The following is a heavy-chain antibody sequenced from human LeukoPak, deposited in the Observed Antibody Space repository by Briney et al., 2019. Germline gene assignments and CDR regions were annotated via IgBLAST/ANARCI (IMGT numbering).Heavy chain of an antibody. Sequence: SETLSLTCTVSGGSISSGGYYWSWIRQHPGKGLEWIGYIYYSGSTYYHPSLKSQVTISVDTSKNQFSLKLSSVTAADTAVYYYARDTAVAGTYDYWGQGTLVTVSS. CDR1: GGSISSGGYY. CDR3: ARDTAVAGTYDY. D-gene: IGHD6-19*01. J-gene: IGHJ4*02. V-gene: IGHV4-31*01. CDR2: IYYSGST.